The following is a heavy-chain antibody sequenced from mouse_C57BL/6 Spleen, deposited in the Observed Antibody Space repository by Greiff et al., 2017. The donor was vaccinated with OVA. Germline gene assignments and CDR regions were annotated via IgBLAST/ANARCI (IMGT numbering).Heavy chain of an antibody. Sequence: EVMLVESEGGLVQPGSSMKLSCTASGFTFSDYYMAWVRQVPEKGLEWVANINYDGSSTYYLDSLKSRCIISRDNAKNILYLQMSSLKSEDTATYYCARDQGNWSFADWGQGTLVTVAA. CDR3: ARDQGNWSFAD. CDR1: GFTFSDYY. D-gene: IGHD2-1*01. CDR2: INYDGSST. J-gene: IGHJ3*01. V-gene: IGHV5-16*01.